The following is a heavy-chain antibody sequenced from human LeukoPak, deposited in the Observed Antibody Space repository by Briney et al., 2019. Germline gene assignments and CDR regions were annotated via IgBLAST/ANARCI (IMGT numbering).Heavy chain of an antibody. V-gene: IGHV1-2*02. CDR3: ARSESWIHLKDY. J-gene: IGHJ4*02. Sequence: GGSLRLSCAASGFTFSSYGMSWVRQAPGQGLEWMGWINPNSGGTNYAQKFQGRVTMTRDTSISTAYMELSRLRSDDTAVYYCARSESWIHLKDYWGQGTLVTVSS. CDR1: GFTFSSYG. D-gene: IGHD5-18*01. CDR2: INPNSGGT.